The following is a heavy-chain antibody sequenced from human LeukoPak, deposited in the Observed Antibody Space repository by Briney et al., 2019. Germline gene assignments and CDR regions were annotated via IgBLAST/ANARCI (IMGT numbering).Heavy chain of an antibody. CDR1: GYSFTSYW. V-gene: IGHV5-51*01. Sequence: GESLKISCKGSGYSFTSYWIGWVRQMPGKGLEWMGIIYPGDSDTGYSPSFQGQVTISVDKSISTAYLQWSSLKASDTATFYCARGTLVRPFDIWGQGTMVTVSS. J-gene: IGHJ3*02. D-gene: IGHD1-26*01. CDR2: IYPGDSDT. CDR3: ARGTLVRPFDI.